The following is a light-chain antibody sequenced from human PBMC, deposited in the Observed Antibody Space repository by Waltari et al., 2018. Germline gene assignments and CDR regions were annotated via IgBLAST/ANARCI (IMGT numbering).Light chain of an antibody. Sequence: TQSPSSLSASVGDRVTITCRASQGINDFLAWYQQKPGKAPKLLIYAASTLQSGVPSRFSGSGSGTDFTLTISSLQPEDFATYYCQLLNSSQWTFGQGTKVEIK. V-gene: IGKV1-9*01. CDR3: QLLNSSQWT. CDR1: QGINDF. J-gene: IGKJ1*01. CDR2: AAS.